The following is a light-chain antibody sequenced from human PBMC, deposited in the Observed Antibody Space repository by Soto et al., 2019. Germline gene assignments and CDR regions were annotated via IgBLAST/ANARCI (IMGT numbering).Light chain of an antibody. CDR1: QSISSW. CDR2: KAS. V-gene: IGKV1-5*03. J-gene: IGKJ1*01. Sequence: DIQMTQSPSTLSASVGDRVTITCRASQSISSWLAWYQQKPGTAPNLLIYKASTLQSGVPSRFSGSGSGTEFTLTIRSLQPDDSATYYCQQYNDNWTFGQGTKVDIK. CDR3: QQYNDNWT.